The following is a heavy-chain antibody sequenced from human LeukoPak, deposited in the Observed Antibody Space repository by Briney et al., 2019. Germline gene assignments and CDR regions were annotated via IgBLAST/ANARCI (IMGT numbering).Heavy chain of an antibody. CDR1: GGSNSSYY. CDR3: ARDFAAAGPQNP. CDR2: IYYSGST. D-gene: IGHD6-13*01. J-gene: IGHJ5*02. V-gene: IGHV4-59*01. Sequence: SETLSLTCTVSGGSNSSYYWSWIRQPPGKGLEWIGYIYYSGSTNYNPSLKSRVTISVDTSKNQFSLKLSSVTAADTAVYYCARDFAAAGPQNPWGQGTLVTVSS.